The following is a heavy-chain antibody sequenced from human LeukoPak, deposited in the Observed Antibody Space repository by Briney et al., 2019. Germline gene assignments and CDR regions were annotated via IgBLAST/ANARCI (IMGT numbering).Heavy chain of an antibody. D-gene: IGHD6-13*01. V-gene: IGHV2-5*02. CDR2: IYGDDDK. J-gene: IGHJ4*02. CDR1: GFSLSTHEVA. Sequence: ASGPTLVNPTQTLTLTCTFSGFSLSTHEVAVGWIRQPPGKALEWLALIYGDDDKRYSPDLKSSLTITKETSKNQVVLTMANMDPVDTGTYYCAYRKSSSWFFWGQGTLVTVSS. CDR3: AYRKSSSWFF.